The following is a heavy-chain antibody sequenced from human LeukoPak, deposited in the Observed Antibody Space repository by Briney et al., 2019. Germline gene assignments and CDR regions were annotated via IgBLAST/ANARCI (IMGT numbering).Heavy chain of an antibody. V-gene: IGHV1-69*05. Sequence: ASVTVSCKASGGTFSSYAISWVRQAPGQGLEWMGRIIPIFDTANYAQKFQGRVTITTDESTSTVYMELSSLRSEDTAVYYCARDIAYCGGDCYSRRDYYYYYMDVWGKGTTVTVSS. CDR2: IIPIFDTA. J-gene: IGHJ6*03. CDR3: ARDIAYCGGDCYSRRDYYYYYMDV. D-gene: IGHD2-21*02. CDR1: GGTFSSYA.